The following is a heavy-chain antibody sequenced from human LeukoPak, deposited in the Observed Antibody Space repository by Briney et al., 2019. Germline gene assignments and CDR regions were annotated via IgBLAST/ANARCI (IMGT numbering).Heavy chain of an antibody. CDR2: ISTSGGSS. CDR1: GFTFSSYA. Sequence: PGGSLSLPCAASGFTFSSYAMSWVCQAPGKGLEWVSGISTSGGSSSYADSVKGRFTISRDNPRNTLYMQMNSLRAEDTALYYCAIMHPYYDGSGYWVQWGQGTLVTVSS. V-gene: IGHV3-23*01. D-gene: IGHD3-22*01. CDR3: AIMHPYYDGSGYWVQ. J-gene: IGHJ4*02.